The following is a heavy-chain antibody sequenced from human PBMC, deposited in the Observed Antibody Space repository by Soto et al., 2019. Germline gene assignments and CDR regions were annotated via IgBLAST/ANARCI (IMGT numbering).Heavy chain of an antibody. CDR2: IYYSGST. CDR3: AILAPDSSSWYRRGYYYYGMDV. CDR1: GGSISSGDYY. J-gene: IGHJ6*02. V-gene: IGHV4-30-4*01. Sequence: SETLSLTCTVSGGSISSGDYYWSWIRQPPGKGLEWIGYIYYSGSTYYNPSLKSRVTISVDTSKNQFSLKLSSVTAADTAVYYCAILAPDSSSWYRRGYYYYGMDVWGQGTTVTAP. D-gene: IGHD6-13*01.